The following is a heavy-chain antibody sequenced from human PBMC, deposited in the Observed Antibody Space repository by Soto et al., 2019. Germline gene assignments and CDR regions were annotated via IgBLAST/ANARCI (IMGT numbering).Heavy chain of an antibody. CDR2: IYYSGST. CDR3: ARHSTGYYDILTGHNWFDP. D-gene: IGHD3-9*01. V-gene: IGHV4-39*01. Sequence: TPSLTCPFSGFSISSSTYYWGWIRQPPGKWLEWIGSIYYSGSTYYNPSLKSRVTISVDTSKNQFSLKLSAVTAADTAVYYCARHSTGYYDILTGHNWFDPWGQGTLVTVSS. CDR1: GFSISSSTYY. J-gene: IGHJ5*02.